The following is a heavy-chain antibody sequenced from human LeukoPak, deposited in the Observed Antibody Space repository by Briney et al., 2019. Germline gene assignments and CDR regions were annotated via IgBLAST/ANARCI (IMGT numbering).Heavy chain of an antibody. Sequence: SVKVSCKASGGTFSSYAFNWVRQAPGQGLEWMGGITPIFRTPNYAQKFQGRVTITAVESMSTAYMELSSLRSEDTAVYYCARGWLAETTVVTPYNYWGQGTLVTVSS. CDR3: ARGWLAETTVVTPYNY. CDR1: GGTFSSYA. V-gene: IGHV1-69*13. J-gene: IGHJ4*02. D-gene: IGHD2-21*02. CDR2: ITPIFRTP.